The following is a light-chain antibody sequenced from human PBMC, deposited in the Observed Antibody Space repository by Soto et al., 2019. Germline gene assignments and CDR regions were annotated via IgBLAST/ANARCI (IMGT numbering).Light chain of an antibody. Sequence: TQMTQSPLSLSGSVGEKIIITCRASRDVGSDVSWYQQKPGQAPKLVIYAASSLQSGVPSRFSGTGSGTEFTLTINNLQPEDFATYYCQQAASFPITFGQGTRLEI. CDR2: AAS. J-gene: IGKJ5*01. CDR1: RDVGSD. CDR3: QQAASFPIT. V-gene: IGKV1-17*02.